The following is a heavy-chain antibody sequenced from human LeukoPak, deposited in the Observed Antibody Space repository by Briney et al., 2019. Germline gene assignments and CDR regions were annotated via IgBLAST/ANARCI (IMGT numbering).Heavy chain of an antibody. V-gene: IGHV4-4*07. CDR2: IYTSGST. D-gene: IGHD3-22*01. CDR3: ARRTRRYYYDSSGYYYGTTIDY. CDR1: GGSISSYY. Sequence: PSETLSLTCTVSGGSISSYYWSWIRQPAGKGLEWIGRIYTSGSTNYNPSLKSRVTMSVDTSKNQFSLKLSSVTAADTAVYYCARRTRRYYYDSSGYYYGTTIDYWGQGTLVTVSS. J-gene: IGHJ4*02.